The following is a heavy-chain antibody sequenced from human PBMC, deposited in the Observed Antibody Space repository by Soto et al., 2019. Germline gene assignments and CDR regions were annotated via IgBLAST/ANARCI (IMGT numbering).Heavy chain of an antibody. J-gene: IGHJ4*02. D-gene: IGHD1-26*01. CDR2: IYHNGIT. Sequence: QAQLQESGPGLVKPSGTLSLTCAVSGGSMNSSNWWSWVRQPPGKGLEWIGEIYHNGITQYNPSLKSRVTISVDKSKNHFSLKLASVTAADTAMYYCARDWWEPQGWGQGTLVTVSS. CDR1: GGSMNSSNW. V-gene: IGHV4-4*02. CDR3: ARDWWEPQG.